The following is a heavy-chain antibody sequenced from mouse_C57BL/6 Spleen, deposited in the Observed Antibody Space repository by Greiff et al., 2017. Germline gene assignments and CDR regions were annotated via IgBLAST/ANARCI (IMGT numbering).Heavy chain of an antibody. Sequence: VKVVESGAELARPGASVKLSCKASGYTFTSYGISWVKQRTGQGLEWIGEIYPRSGNTYYNEKFKGKATLTADKSSSTAYMELRSLTSEDSAVYFCARGEDSSGYFDYWGQGTTLTVSS. D-gene: IGHD3-2*02. CDR1: GYTFTSYG. CDR3: ARGEDSSGYFDY. J-gene: IGHJ2*01. V-gene: IGHV1-81*01. CDR2: IYPRSGNT.